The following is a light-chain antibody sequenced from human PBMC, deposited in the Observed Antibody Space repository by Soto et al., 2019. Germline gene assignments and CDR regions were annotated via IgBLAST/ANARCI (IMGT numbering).Light chain of an antibody. CDR3: QQSYSTPLT. Sequence: DIQMTQSPSSLSASVGDRLTITCRASQSIRSSLNWYQQKPGKAPKLLIYASSSLQSGVPSRFSGSGSGTDFTLTISSLQPEDFATYFCQQSYSTPLTFGGGTKLEIK. CDR1: QSIRSS. CDR2: ASS. V-gene: IGKV1-39*01. J-gene: IGKJ4*01.